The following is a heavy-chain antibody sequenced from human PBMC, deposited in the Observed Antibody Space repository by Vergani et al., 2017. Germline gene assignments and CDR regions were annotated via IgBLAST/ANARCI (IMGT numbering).Heavy chain of an antibody. V-gene: IGHV3-53*01. CDR1: GFTVSSNY. CDR2: IYSGGST. Sequence: EVQLVESGGGLIQPGGSLRLSCAASGFTVSSNYMSWVRQAPGKGLEWVSVIYSGGSTYYADSVKGRFTISRDNSKSKLYLQMSSLRAEDTAVYYCARDEYYDSSGYSSWGQGTLVTVSS. CDR3: ARDEYYDSSGYSS. J-gene: IGHJ5*02. D-gene: IGHD3-22*01.